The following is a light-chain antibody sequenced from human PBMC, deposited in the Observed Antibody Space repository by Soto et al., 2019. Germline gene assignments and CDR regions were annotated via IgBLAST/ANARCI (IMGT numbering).Light chain of an antibody. CDR1: QSVGAH. J-gene: IGKJ1*01. CDR3: QQYNNWPPT. CDR2: GAS. Sequence: EIVMTQSPATLSVSPGERATLSCRASQSVGAHLAWYQQKPGQTPRLLIYGASTRATGIPARFSGSGSGTEFILTISSLQSEDFAVYSCQQYNNWPPTFGQGTKVEIK. V-gene: IGKV3-15*01.